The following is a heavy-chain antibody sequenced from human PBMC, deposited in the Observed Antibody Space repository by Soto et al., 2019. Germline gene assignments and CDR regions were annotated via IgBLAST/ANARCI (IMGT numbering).Heavy chain of an antibody. J-gene: IGHJ4*02. CDR2: IIPIFCTA. CDR3: ASSTKLMTTDLSGY. CDR1: GGTFSSYA. Sequence: QVQLVQSGAEVKKPGSSVKVSCKASGGTFSSYAISWVRQAPGQGLEWMGGIIPIFCTANYAQKFKGRVTITADNSTSTAYMGLSSLRSEETAVYYCASSTKLMTTDLSGYWGQGTLVTVSS. V-gene: IGHV1-69*06. D-gene: IGHD4-17*01.